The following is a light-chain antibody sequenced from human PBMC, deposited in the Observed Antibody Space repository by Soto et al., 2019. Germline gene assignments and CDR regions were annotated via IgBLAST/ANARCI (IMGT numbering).Light chain of an antibody. CDR3: CSYASSTSYV. CDR2: DVT. J-gene: IGLJ1*01. Sequence: QSALTQPASVSGSPGQSITISCTGTSSDVGGYNFVSWYQQYPGKAPKLMIHDVTSRPSGVSNRFPGSKSGTTASLTMSGLQAEDEADYYCCSYASSTSYVFGTGTKVTVL. CDR1: SSDVGGYNF. V-gene: IGLV2-14*01.